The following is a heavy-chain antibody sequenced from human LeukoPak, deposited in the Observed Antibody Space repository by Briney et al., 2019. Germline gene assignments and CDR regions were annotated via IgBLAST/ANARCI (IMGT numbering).Heavy chain of an antibody. J-gene: IGHJ4*02. CDR1: GYTFTGYD. V-gene: IGHV1-8*01. D-gene: IGHD3-16*01. Sequence: ASVKVSCKASGYTFTGYDINWVRQATGQGLEWMGWMNPNSGNTGYAQKFQGRVTMTRDTSTTTVYMELSSLISEDTAVYYCARGNGLWAPLGYWGQGTLVTVSS. CDR2: MNPNSGNT. CDR3: ARGNGLWAPLGY.